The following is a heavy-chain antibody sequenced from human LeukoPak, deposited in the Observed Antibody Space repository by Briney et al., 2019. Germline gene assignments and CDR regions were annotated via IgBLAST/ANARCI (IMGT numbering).Heavy chain of an antibody. J-gene: IGHJ4*02. CDR2: ISHSGTT. CDR1: GFSISSGHY. V-gene: IGHV4-38-2*02. CDR3: SRGQSISAVAV. Sequence: SETLSLTCTVSGFSISSGHYWGWTRPPPGKGLEWIASISHSGTTFYNPSLKSRVTTSVDTSKNQFSLTVTSVTAADTAVYYCSRGQSISAVAVWGQGTLVTVSS. D-gene: IGHD6-13*01.